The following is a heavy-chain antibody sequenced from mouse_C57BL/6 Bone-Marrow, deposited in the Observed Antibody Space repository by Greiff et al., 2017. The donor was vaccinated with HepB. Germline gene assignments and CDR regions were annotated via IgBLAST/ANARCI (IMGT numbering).Heavy chain of an antibody. J-gene: IGHJ2*01. CDR3: TRERGYFDY. V-gene: IGHV5-9-1*02. CDR2: ISSGGDYI. CDR1: GFTFSSYA. Sequence: EVKVVESGEGLVKPGGSLKLSCAASGFTFSSYAMSWVRQTPEKRLEWVAYISSGGDYIYYADTVKGRFTISRDNARNTLYLQMSSLKSEDTAMYYYTRERGYFDYWGQGTTLTVSS.